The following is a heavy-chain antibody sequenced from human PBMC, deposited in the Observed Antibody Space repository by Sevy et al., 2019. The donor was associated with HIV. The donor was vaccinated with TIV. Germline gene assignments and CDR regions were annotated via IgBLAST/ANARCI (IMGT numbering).Heavy chain of an antibody. Sequence: GGSLRLSCAASGFXFSTYSMNWVRQAPGKGLEWVSSISSSSTYIYYADSVKGRFTISRNNAKNSLFLQMNSLRAEDTAVYFCARIDYGDYEITREYXMGVWGKGTTVTVSS. CDR3: ARIDYGDYEITREYXMGV. CDR1: GFXFSTYS. J-gene: IGHJ6*03. D-gene: IGHD4-17*01. CDR2: ISSSSTYI. V-gene: IGHV3-21*01.